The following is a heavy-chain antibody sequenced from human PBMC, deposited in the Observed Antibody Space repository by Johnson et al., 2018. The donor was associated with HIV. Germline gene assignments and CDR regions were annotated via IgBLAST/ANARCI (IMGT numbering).Heavy chain of an antibody. J-gene: IGHJ3*02. CDR3: ARDGSGSYYNGHAFDI. Sequence: VQLVESGGGVVQPGSSLRLSCVASRFTFDDYGMSWVRQAPGKGLEWVSGINWNGGSTGYADSVKGRFTISRDNAKNSLYLQMNSLRAEDTALYYCARDGSGSYYNGHAFDIWGQGTMVTVSS. CDR1: RFTFDDYG. D-gene: IGHD3-10*01. V-gene: IGHV3-20*04. CDR2: INWNGGST.